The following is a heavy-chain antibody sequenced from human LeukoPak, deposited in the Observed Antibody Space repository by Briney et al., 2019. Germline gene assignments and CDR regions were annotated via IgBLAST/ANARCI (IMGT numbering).Heavy chain of an antibody. J-gene: IGHJ4*02. V-gene: IGHV3-30*04. CDR3: ANINDPPADY. D-gene: IGHD1-1*01. Sequence: GGSLRLSCAASGFTFSTYAMHWVRQAPGKGLEWVAVISYDGSSKYYADSVKGRFTISRDNSKNTLYLQMNSLRAEDTAVYYCANINDPPADYWGQGTLVTVSS. CDR1: GFTFSTYA. CDR2: ISYDGSSK.